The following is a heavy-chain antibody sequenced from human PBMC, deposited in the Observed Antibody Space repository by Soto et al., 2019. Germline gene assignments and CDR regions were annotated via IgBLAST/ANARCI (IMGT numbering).Heavy chain of an antibody. D-gene: IGHD6-13*01. Sequence: LRLSCASSGFIFSNHAMSWVRQVPGKGLEWVSGISAGGNLIYYADSVRGRFTMSRDNSKNMLYLQMNSLRAEDTAVYFCAKRQGIGAAAKNFDFWGQGARVTISS. CDR3: AKRQGIGAAAKNFDF. J-gene: IGHJ4*02. V-gene: IGHV3-23*01. CDR2: ISAGGNLI. CDR1: GFIFSNHA.